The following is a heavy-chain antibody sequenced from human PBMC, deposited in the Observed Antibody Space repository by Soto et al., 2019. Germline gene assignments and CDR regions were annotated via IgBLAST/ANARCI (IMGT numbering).Heavy chain of an antibody. Sequence: PSETLSLTCAVYGGSFSGYYWSWIRQPPGKGLEWIGEINHSGSTNYNPSLKSRVTISVDTSKNQFSLKLSSVTAADTAVYYCARAEDIVVVPAVYGMDVWGQGTTVTVSS. CDR2: INHSGST. J-gene: IGHJ6*02. V-gene: IGHV4-34*01. CDR1: GGSFSGYY. CDR3: ARAEDIVVVPAVYGMDV. D-gene: IGHD2-2*01.